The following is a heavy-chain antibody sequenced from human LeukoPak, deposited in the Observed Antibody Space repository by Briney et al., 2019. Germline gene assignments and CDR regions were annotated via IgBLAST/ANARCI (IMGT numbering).Heavy chain of an antibody. V-gene: IGHV5-51*01. CDR1: GFTFTDYW. J-gene: IGHJ4*02. D-gene: IGHD1-1*01. Sequence: GESLKISCQGSGFTFTDYWIGWVRQMPGKGLEWIGIIYPGDSDTRYSPSFDGHITISADQSIGTAFLQWSSLKASDTAIYFCTRSTGNPPDYWGQGTLVTVSS. CDR2: IYPGDSDT. CDR3: TRSTGNPPDY.